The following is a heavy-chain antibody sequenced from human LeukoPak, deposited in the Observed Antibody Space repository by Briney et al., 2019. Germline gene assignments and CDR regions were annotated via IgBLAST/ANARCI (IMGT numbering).Heavy chain of an antibody. CDR3: ASQKNGASDY. J-gene: IGHJ4*02. Sequence: PGGSLRLSCAASRFTFSNYWMSWVRQAPGKGLKWLTNIKQDGSEKYYVDSVKGRFTISRDNAKNSLYLQMNSLRAEDTAVYYCASQKNGASDYWGQGTLVTVSS. CDR1: RFTFSNYW. D-gene: IGHD1-1*01. CDR2: IKQDGSEK. V-gene: IGHV3-7*05.